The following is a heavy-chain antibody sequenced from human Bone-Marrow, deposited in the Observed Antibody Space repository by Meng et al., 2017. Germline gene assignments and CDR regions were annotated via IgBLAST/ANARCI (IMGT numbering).Heavy chain of an antibody. V-gene: IGHV3-74*03. D-gene: IGHD2/OR15-2a*01. CDR2: INTDASIT. Sequence: GESLNLSYPASGCTFSSYNIHWVLQTPGEGLVWVSRINTDASITTYADSVKGRFTISRDDAKNTVYLQMDSLRAEDTALYYCPSDADRVIFDHWGQGALVTVSS. CDR1: GCTFSSYN. CDR3: PSDADRVIFDH. J-gene: IGHJ4*02.